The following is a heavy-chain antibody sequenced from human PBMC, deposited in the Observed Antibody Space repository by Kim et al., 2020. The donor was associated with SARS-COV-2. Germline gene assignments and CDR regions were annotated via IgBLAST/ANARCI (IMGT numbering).Heavy chain of an antibody. D-gene: IGHD2-2*01. Sequence: ASVKVSCKASGYTFTSYYMHWVRQAPGQGLEWMGIINPSGGSTSYAQKFQGRVTMTRDTSTSTVYMELSSLRSEDTAVYYCARDETPADIVVVPAAMLVYYYYGMDVWGKGTTVTVSS. CDR2: INPSGGST. V-gene: IGHV1-46*01. CDR3: ARDETPADIVVVPAAMLVYYYYGMDV. J-gene: IGHJ6*04. CDR1: GYTFTSYY.